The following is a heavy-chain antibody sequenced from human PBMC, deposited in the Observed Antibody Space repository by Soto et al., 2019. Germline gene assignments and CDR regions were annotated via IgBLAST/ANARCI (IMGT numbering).Heavy chain of an antibody. J-gene: IGHJ5*02. CDR3: ARIASP. CDR2: IYHSGST. D-gene: IGHD2-21*01. V-gene: IGHV4-30-2*01. CDR1: GGSISSGGYS. Sequence: QLQLQESGSGLVKPSQTLSLTCAVSGGSISSGGYSWSWIRQPPGKGLEWVGYIYHSGSTYDNPSLKRRVTISVDRPKNQFCLKLSSLTAADTAVYYCARIASPGGQGSLVTVSS.